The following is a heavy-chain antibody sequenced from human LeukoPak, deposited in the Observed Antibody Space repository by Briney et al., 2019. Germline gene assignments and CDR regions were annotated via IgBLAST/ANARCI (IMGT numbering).Heavy chain of an antibody. Sequence: PSETLSLTCAVSGYSISSGYYWGWIRQPPGKGLERIGSIYHSGSTYYNPSPKSRVTISVDTSKNQFSLKLSSVTAADTAVYYCARDQAMTTVTSNMDVWGKGTTVTVSS. D-gene: IGHD4-17*01. CDR2: IYHSGST. V-gene: IGHV4-38-2*02. J-gene: IGHJ6*03. CDR1: GYSISSGYY. CDR3: ARDQAMTTVTSNMDV.